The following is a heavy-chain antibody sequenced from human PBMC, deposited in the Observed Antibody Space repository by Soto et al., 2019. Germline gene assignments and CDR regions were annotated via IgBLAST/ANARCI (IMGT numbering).Heavy chain of an antibody. V-gene: IGHV1-18*01. CDR1: GYTFTSYG. CDR3: AVLPFYVFWSGYYTISDITHTRPCFDP. Sequence: ASVKVSCKASGYTFTSYGISWVRQAPGQGLEWMGWISAYNGNTNYAQKLQGRVTMTTDTSTSTAYMELRSLRSDDTAVYYCAVLPFYVFWSGYYTISDITHTRPCFDPRGQGTLVTVSS. CDR2: ISAYNGNT. J-gene: IGHJ5*02. D-gene: IGHD3-3*01.